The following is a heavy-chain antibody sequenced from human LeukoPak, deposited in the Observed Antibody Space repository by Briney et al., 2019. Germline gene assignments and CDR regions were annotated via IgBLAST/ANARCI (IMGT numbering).Heavy chain of an antibody. Sequence: PSETLSLTCTVSGGSISSYYWSWIRQPPGKGLEWIGYIYYSGSTNYNPSLKSRVTISVDTSKNQFSLKLSSVTAADTAVYYCARDQGYGSGMLVDYWGQGTLVTVSS. CDR1: GGSISSYY. J-gene: IGHJ4*02. V-gene: IGHV4-59*01. CDR2: IYYSGST. D-gene: IGHD3-10*01. CDR3: ARDQGYGSGMLVDY.